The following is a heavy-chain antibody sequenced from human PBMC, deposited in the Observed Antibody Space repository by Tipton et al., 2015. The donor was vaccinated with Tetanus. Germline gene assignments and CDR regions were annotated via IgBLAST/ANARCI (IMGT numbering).Heavy chain of an antibody. J-gene: IGHJ6*03. V-gene: IGHV4-59*01. D-gene: IGHD6-13*01. CDR2: IYYSGST. CDR1: GGSIRSYY. CDR3: ARSEQQLVRGYDYYYYMDV. Sequence: TLSLTCTVSGGSIRSYYWSWIRQPPGTGLEWIGYIYYSGSTNYNPSLKSRVTISVDTSKNQFSLKLSSVTAADTAVYYCARSEQQLVRGYDYYYYMDVWGKGTTVTVSS.